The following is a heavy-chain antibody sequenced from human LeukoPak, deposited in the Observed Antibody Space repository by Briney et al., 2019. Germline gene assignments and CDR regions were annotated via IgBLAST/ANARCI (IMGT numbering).Heavy chain of an antibody. D-gene: IGHD5-12*01. V-gene: IGHV3-30*03. CDR3: ARANIVATIEDDY. J-gene: IGHJ4*02. CDR1: GFIFDNYG. CDR2: ISYDGRNI. Sequence: PGRSLRLSCAASGFIFDNYGLHWVRQAPGKGLEWVSVISYDGRNIYYADSVKGRFTISRDNAKNSLYLQMNSLRAEDTAVYYCARANIVATIEDDYWGQGTLVTVSS.